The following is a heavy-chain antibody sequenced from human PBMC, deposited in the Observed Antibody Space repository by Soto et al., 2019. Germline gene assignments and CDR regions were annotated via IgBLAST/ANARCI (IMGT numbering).Heavy chain of an antibody. J-gene: IGHJ4*02. D-gene: IGHD6-13*01. Sequence: QVQLVESGGGVVQPGRSLRLSCEASGFSFSSYGVHWVRQAPGKGLEWVAVISYNGGNRDYADSVKGRFTISRDNSKNTLYLQMNSLRPEDTAVYYCAKSEGYLSSWDVIYWGQGTLVTVSS. V-gene: IGHV3-30*18. CDR2: ISYNGGNR. CDR3: AKSEGYLSSWDVIY. CDR1: GFSFSSYG.